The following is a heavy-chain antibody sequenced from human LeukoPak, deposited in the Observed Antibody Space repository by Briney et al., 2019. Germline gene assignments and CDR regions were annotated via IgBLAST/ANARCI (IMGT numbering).Heavy chain of an antibody. CDR1: GGSISNYY. CDR3: ARDTHRLVGVPDC. Sequence: SETLSLTCTVSGGSISNYYWSWIRQPPGKGLEWIAYIYDSGNSNYNPSLKSRVNTSVDTSKNQFSLRLSSVTAADTAVYYCARDTHRLVGVPDCWGQGTLVTVSS. D-gene: IGHD2-8*02. J-gene: IGHJ4*02. V-gene: IGHV4-59*12. CDR2: IYDSGNS.